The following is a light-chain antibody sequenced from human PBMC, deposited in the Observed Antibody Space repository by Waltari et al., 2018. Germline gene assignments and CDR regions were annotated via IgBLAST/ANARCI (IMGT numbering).Light chain of an antibody. CDR1: SSNIGSNG. J-gene: IGLJ3*02. V-gene: IGLV1-44*01. Sequence: QSVLTQPPSASGTPGQRVTTSCSGSSSNIGSNGVDWYQQLPGTAPQLLIYSNNQRPSGVPDRFSGSKSGISASLAISGLQSDDEADYYCAVWDDSLNGWVFGGGTKLTVL. CDR2: SNN. CDR3: AVWDDSLNGWV.